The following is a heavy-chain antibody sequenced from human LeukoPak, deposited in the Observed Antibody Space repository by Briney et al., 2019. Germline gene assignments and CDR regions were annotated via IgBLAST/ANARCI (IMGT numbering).Heavy chain of an antibody. CDR2: IYSGGST. D-gene: IGHD6-13*01. J-gene: IGHJ4*02. Sequence: GGSLRLSCAASGFTVSSNYMSWVRQAPGKGLEWVSVIYSGGSTYYADSVKGRFTISRDNSKSTLYLHMNSLRAEDTAIYYCAKHNGAAAGVPYYFDSWGQGTLVTVSS. V-gene: IGHV3-66*04. CDR1: GFTVSSNY. CDR3: AKHNGAAAGVPYYFDS.